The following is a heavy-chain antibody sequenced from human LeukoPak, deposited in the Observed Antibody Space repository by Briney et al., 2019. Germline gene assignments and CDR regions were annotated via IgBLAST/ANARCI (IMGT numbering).Heavy chain of an antibody. CDR1: GGSISSSSYY. J-gene: IGHJ4*02. Sequence: SSETLSLTCTVSGGSISSSSYYWGWIRQPPGKGLEWIGSIYYSGNTYYNPSLKSRVTISVDTSKNQFSLKLSSVTAADTAMYYCARHDTDSTMSPGALDYWGQGTLVTVSS. D-gene: IGHD3-10*02. CDR2: IYYSGNT. V-gene: IGHV4-39*01. CDR3: ARHDTDSTMSPGALDY.